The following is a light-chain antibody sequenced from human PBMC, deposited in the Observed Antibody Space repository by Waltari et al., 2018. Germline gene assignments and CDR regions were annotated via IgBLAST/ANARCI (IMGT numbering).Light chain of an antibody. J-gene: IGLJ3*02. CDR1: SSNIGSHS. V-gene: IGLV1-44*01. Sequence: QAVLTQTPSASGTSGQRVSISCSRRSSNIGSHSVTWFQQLPGTAPNLLIDSNNERPSGVPDLSSGSTSGTSASLAISGLHSEDEADYYGAAWDDSLNGPMFGGGTKLTVL. CDR2: SNN. CDR3: AAWDDSLNGPM.